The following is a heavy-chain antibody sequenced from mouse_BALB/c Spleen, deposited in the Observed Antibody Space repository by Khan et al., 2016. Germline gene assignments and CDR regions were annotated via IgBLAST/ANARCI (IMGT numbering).Heavy chain of an antibody. CDR1: GYSITSDYA. V-gene: IGHV3-2*02. D-gene: IGHD1-1*01. CDR2: ISYSGST. J-gene: IGHJ2*01. CDR3: ARDYYGSSYFDY. Sequence: EVQLQESGPGLVKPSQSLSLTCTVTGYSITSDYAWNWIRQFPGNKLEWMGYISYSGSTSYNPSLKSRISITRDTSKNQLFLQLNSVTTEDTATYYCARDYYGSSYFDYWGQGTTLTVSS.